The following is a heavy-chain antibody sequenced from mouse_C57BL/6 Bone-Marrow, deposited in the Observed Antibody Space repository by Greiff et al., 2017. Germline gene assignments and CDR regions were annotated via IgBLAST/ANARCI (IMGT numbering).Heavy chain of an antibody. V-gene: IGHV1-15*01. J-gene: IGHJ3*01. Sequence: QVQLKQSGAELVRPGASVTLSCKASGYTFTDYEMHWVKQTPVHGLEWIGAIDPETGGTAYNQKFKGKAILTADKSSSTAYMELRSLTAEDSAVYYWTRRGSFAYWGQGTLVTVSA. CDR2: IDPETGGT. CDR1: GYTFTDYE. D-gene: IGHD3-1*01. CDR3: TRRGSFAY.